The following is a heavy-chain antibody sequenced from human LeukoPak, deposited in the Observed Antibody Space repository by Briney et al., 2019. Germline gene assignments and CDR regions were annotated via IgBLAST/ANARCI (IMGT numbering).Heavy chain of an antibody. J-gene: IGHJ4*02. CDR1: GFTFDDYA. D-gene: IGHD5-18*01. CDR2: ISWNSGSI. CDR3: AKDHLQRGYSYGRIDY. Sequence: PGGSLRLSCAASGFTFDDYAMHWVRQAPGKGLEWVSGISWNSGSIGYADSVKGRFTISRDNAKNSLYLQMNSLRAEDTALYYCAKDHLQRGYSYGRIDYWGQGTLVTVSS. V-gene: IGHV3-9*01.